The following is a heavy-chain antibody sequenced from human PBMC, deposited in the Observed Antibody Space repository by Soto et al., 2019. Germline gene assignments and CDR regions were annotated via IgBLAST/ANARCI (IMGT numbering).Heavy chain of an antibody. CDR3: ARQLQNYYDSSGYPPPLLYCDY. V-gene: IGHV4-30-4*01. Sequence: SETLSLTCTVSGGSISSGDYYWSWIRQPPGKGLEWIGYIYYSGSTYYNPSLKSRVTISVDTSKNQFSLKLSSVTAADTAVYYCARQLQNYYDSSGYPPPLLYCDYWGQGTRGTV. D-gene: IGHD3-22*01. CDR1: GGSISSGDYY. CDR2: IYYSGST. J-gene: IGHJ4*02.